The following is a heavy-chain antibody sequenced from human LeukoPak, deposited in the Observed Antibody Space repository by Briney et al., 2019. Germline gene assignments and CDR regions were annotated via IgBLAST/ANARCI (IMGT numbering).Heavy chain of an antibody. CDR3: ARDRLRDHLLTNWFDP. D-gene: IGHD1-14*01. V-gene: IGHV1-2*06. J-gene: IGHJ5*02. Sequence: ASVKVSCKASGYTFTGYYMHWVRQAPGQGLEWMGRINPNSGGTNYAQKFQGRVTMTRDTSISTAYMELSRLRSDDTAVYYCARDRLRDHLLTNWFDPWAQETLATVSS. CDR1: GYTFTGYY. CDR2: INPNSGGT.